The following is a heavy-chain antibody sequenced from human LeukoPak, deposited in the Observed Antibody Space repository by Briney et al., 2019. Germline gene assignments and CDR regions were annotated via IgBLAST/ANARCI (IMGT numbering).Heavy chain of an antibody. CDR2: ISDSGRNT. Sequence: GGSLPLSCAASGFPFIIYAMNWVRRAPGKGLEGVSGISDSGRNTYYSDSVKGRFTISRDNSESTVYLQMISLTAEDTAQYYCATGCVGSPNCQTTGYDHWGQGTLVTVSS. CDR1: GFPFIIYA. V-gene: IGHV3-23*01. CDR3: ATGCVGSPNCQTTGYDH. D-gene: IGHD2-2*01. J-gene: IGHJ4*02.